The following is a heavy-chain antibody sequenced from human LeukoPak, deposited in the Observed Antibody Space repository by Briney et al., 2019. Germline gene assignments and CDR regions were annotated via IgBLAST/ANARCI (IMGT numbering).Heavy chain of an antibody. CDR1: GRSISSYY. D-gene: IGHD4-23*01. CDR2: IYYSGST. Sequence: SETLSLTCTVSGRSISSYYWSSIRQPPGKGLEWIGYIYYSGSTNYNPSLKSRVTISVDTSKNQFSLKLSSVTAADTAVYYCAILHKEGNYYYYYGMDVWGQGTTVTVSS. CDR3: AILHKEGNYYYYYGMDV. J-gene: IGHJ6*02. V-gene: IGHV4-59*08.